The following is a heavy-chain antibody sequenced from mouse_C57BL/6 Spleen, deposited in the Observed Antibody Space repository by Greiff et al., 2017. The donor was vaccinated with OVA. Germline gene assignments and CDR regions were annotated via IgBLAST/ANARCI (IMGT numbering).Heavy chain of an antibody. D-gene: IGHD2-5*01. CDR3: ARGARSNSFAY. CDR2: IHPNSGST. CDR1: GYTFTSYW. V-gene: IGHV1-64*01. J-gene: IGHJ3*01. Sequence: QLQQPGAELVKPGASVKLSCKASGYTFTSYWMPWLKQRPGQGLEWIGMIHPNSGSTNSNEKFKSKATLTVDKSSSTAYMQLSSLTSEDSAVYYCARGARSNSFAYWGQGTLVTVSA.